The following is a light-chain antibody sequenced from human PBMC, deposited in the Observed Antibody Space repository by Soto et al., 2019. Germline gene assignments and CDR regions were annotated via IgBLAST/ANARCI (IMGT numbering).Light chain of an antibody. CDR2: GAS. CDR3: QQYNNWPIT. CDR1: QTVLSN. Sequence: EIVLTQSPGTLSLSTGERATLSCRASQTVLSNLAWYQQKPGQAPRLLIYGASTRATGIPARFSGSGSGTEFTLTISSLQSEDFAVYYCQQYNNWPITFGQGTRLEIK. V-gene: IGKV3-15*01. J-gene: IGKJ5*01.